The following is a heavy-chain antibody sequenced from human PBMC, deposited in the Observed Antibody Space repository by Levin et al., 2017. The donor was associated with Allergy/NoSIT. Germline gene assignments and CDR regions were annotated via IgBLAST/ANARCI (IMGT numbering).Heavy chain of an antibody. CDR3: AKRGGYSFDY. D-gene: IGHD3-16*01. V-gene: IGHV3-23*01. CDR2: IDAGGNT. CDR1: GFTFRSSS. J-gene: IGHJ4*02. Sequence: PGGSLRLSCAASGFTFRSSSISWVRQAPGKGLEWVSEIDAGGNTYYADSVKGRFTISRDNSKNTMYVEMNSLRGEDTAVYYCAKRGGYSFDYWGQGTLVTVSS.